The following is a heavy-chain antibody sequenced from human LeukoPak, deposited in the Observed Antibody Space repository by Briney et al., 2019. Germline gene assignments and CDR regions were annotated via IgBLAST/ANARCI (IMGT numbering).Heavy chain of an antibody. Sequence: PGRSPRLSCKASGFSFGYYAMSWFRQAPGKGLEWVGFIGSETFGGTTEYAASVKGRFTISRDDSKSIAYLQMNSLETEDTAVYYCTIDGNFDYWGQGTLVTVSS. D-gene: IGHD1-1*01. CDR3: TIDGNFDY. V-gene: IGHV3-49*03. J-gene: IGHJ4*02. CDR1: GFSFGYYA. CDR2: IGSETFGGTT.